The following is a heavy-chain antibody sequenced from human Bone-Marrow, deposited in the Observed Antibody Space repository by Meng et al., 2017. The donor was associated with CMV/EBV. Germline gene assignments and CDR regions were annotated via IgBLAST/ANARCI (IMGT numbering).Heavy chain of an antibody. V-gene: IGHV1-18*01. J-gene: IGHJ6*02. CDR3: ARDGGGASSSTRYGMDV. Sequence: ASVKVSCKASGYTFTSYGISWVRQAPGQGLEWMGWISAYNGNTNYAQKLQGRVTMTTDTSTSTAYMELRSLRSDDTAVYYCARDGGGASSSTRYGMDVWGQGTTVTVSS. CDR1: GYTFTSYG. D-gene: IGHD6-6*01. CDR2: ISAYNGNT.